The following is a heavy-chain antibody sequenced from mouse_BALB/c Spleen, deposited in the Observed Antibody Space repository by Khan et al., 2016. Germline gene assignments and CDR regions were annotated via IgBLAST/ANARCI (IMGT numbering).Heavy chain of an antibody. CDR2: INTYTGES. Sequence: QIQLVQSGPELKKPGETVKISCKASGYTFTNYGMNWVKQAPGKGLKWMGWINTYTGESTYADDIKGRFAISLQTSASTAYLQINNLKNEDTAAYFCAIGGDYGGFASWGQGTLVTVSA. V-gene: IGHV9-3-1*01. CDR3: AIGGDYGGFAS. D-gene: IGHD2-13*01. CDR1: GYTFTNYG. J-gene: IGHJ3*01.